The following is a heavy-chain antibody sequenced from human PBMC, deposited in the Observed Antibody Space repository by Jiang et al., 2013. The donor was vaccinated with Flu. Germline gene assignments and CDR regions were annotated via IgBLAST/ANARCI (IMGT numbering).Heavy chain of an antibody. V-gene: IGHV1-46*03. Sequence: CKASGYTFTSYYMHWVRQAPGQGLEWMGIINPSGGSTSYAQKFQGRVTMTRDTSTSTVYMELSSLRSEDTAVYYCAREGLYYYDSSGYGKTFDYWGQGTLVTVSS. CDR3: AREGLYYYDSSGYGKTFDY. CDR1: GYTFTSYY. CDR2: INPSGGST. J-gene: IGHJ4*02. D-gene: IGHD3-22*01.